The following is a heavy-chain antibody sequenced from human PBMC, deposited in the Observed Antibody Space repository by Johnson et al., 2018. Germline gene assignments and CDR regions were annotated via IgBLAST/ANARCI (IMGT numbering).Heavy chain of an antibody. CDR2: ISYDGSNK. CDR1: GFTFSSYA. J-gene: IGHJ6*03. CDR3: ARDRRNSYGYYYYYYVDV. V-gene: IGHV3-30*14. Sequence: QVQLQESGGGVVQPGRSLRLSCAASGFTFSSYAMHWVRQAPGKGLEWVAVISYDGSNKYYADSVKGRFTISSDNSKNTLYLQMNSLRAEDTAVYYCARDRRNSYGYYYYYYVDVWGKGTTVTVSS. D-gene: IGHD5-18*01.